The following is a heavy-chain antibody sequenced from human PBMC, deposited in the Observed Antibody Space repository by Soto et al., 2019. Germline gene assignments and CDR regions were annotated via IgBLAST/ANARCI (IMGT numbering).Heavy chain of an antibody. CDR3: AQGNAVMGHYDMSV. J-gene: IGHJ6*02. V-gene: IGHV1-69*12. Sequence: QVHLVQSGAEEKKAGSSVKVSCKASGDTLTNHAVSWVRQAPGQGLEWMGGITPIYDTTNIAQKFHGRLTFTADESSGTVYMELQSLTAGDTAVYYCAQGNAVMGHYDMSVWGQGTTVIVSS. CDR1: GDTLTNHA. CDR2: ITPIYDTT. D-gene: IGHD2-21*01.